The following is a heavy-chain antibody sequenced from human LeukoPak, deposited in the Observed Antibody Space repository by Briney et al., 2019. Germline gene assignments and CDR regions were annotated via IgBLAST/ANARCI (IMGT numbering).Heavy chain of an antibody. D-gene: IGHD4-17*01. V-gene: IGHV4-59*01. CDR3: ARASGDYGTLDY. CDR1: GVSISSYY. J-gene: IGHJ4*02. Sequence: SETLSLTCTVSGVSISSYYWSWIRQPPGKGLEWIGYIYYGGSTDYNPSLKSRVTISKDTSKTQFSLRLSSVTAADTAVYYCARASGDYGTLDYWGQGTLVTVSS. CDR2: IYYGGST.